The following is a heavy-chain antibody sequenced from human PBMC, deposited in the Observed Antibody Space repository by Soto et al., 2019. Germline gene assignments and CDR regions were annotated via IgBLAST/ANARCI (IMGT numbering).Heavy chain of an antibody. CDR1: GFTFSSYA. V-gene: IGHV3-23*01. J-gene: IGHJ4*02. D-gene: IGHD2-15*01. Sequence: SGGGLVHPEGSLRLSCAASGFTFSSYAMGWVRQGPGKGLEWVAVVSIGGSTHYADSVRGRFTISRDNSKNTLSLQMNSLTAEDTAVYFCAKRRGAGGHFDYWGQGALVTVSS. CDR2: VSIGGST. CDR3: AKRRGAGGHFDY.